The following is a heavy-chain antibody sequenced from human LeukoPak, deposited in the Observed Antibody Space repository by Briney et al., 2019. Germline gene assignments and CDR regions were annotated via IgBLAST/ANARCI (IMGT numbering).Heavy chain of an antibody. CDR1: GGSISSSNW. CDR3: ARPYTSNVHYFYYMDV. D-gene: IGHD6-13*01. J-gene: IGHJ6*03. V-gene: IGHV3-30*02. Sequence: RPSETLSLTCAVSGGSISSSNWWSWVRQAPGKGLEWVAFIRYDGSNKYYADSVKGRFTISRDNSKNRLYLQMNSLRAEDTAVYYCARPYTSNVHYFYYMDVWGKGTTVTFSS. CDR2: IRYDGSNK.